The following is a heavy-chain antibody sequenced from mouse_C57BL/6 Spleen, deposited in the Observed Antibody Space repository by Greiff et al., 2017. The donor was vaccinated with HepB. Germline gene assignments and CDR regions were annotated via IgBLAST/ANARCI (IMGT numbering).Heavy chain of an antibody. CDR1: GYTFTSYW. CDR3: ANGGYDGYYYAMDY. CDR2: IDPSDSYT. V-gene: IGHV1-59*01. J-gene: IGHJ4*01. D-gene: IGHD2-3*01. Sequence: QVQLQQPGAELVRPGTSVKLSCKASGYTFTSYWMHWVKQRPGQGLEWIGVIDPSDSYTNYNQKFKGKATLTVDTSSSTAYMQLSSLTSEDSAVYYCANGGYDGYYYAMDYWGQGTSVTVSS.